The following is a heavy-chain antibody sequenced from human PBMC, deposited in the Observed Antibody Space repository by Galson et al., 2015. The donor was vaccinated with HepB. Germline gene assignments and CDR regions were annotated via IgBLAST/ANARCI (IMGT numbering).Heavy chain of an antibody. V-gene: IGHV3-30*18. CDR1: GLTISSFD. CDR2: TSSDGRSE. J-gene: IGHJ4*02. Sequence: SLRLSCAASGLTISSFDMHWVRQAPGKGLEWVGVTSSDGRSEWYGDSVRGRFAVSRDNSRNTVFLQMHGLRREDTALYYCAKDTSLTTGRHDGHDSWGQGTLVTVSP. D-gene: IGHD3-9*01. CDR3: AKDTSLTTGRHDGHDS.